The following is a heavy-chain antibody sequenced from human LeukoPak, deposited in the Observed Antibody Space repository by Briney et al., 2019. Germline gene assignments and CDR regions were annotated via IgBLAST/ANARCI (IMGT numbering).Heavy chain of an antibody. J-gene: IGHJ4*02. CDR3: ARDSEYYGSGSHFDY. Sequence: GGSLRLSCAASGFTFSSYAMHWVRQAPGKGLEWVAVISYDGSNKYYADSVKGRFTISRDNSKNTLYLQMNSLRAEDTAVYYCARDSEYYGSGSHFDYWGQGTLVTVSS. CDR2: ISYDGSNK. D-gene: IGHD3-10*01. CDR1: GFTFSSYA. V-gene: IGHV3-30-3*01.